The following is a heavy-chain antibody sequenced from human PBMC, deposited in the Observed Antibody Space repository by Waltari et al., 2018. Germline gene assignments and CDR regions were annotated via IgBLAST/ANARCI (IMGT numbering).Heavy chain of an antibody. J-gene: IGHJ6*02. V-gene: IGHV3-9*01. CDR3: AKGGATLIHYYAMDV. CDR1: GFTFDDYA. D-gene: IGHD1-26*01. CDR2: ISWNSGII. Sequence: EVQLVESGGGLVQPGRSLRLSCAASGFTFDDYAMHWVRQVPGKGLEWVSSISWNSGIIDYADSVKGRFTISRDNAKNCLYLQMNSLRAEDKALYYCAKGGATLIHYYAMDVWGQGTTVTVSS.